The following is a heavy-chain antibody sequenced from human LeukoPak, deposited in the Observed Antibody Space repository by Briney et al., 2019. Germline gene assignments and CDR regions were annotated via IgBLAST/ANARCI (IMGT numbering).Heavy chain of an antibody. V-gene: IGHV3-48*01. J-gene: IGHJ6*03. Sequence: PGGSLRLSCAASGFTFSTYSMNWVRQAPGKGLEWVSYISSGSTSIYYADSVKGRFTISRDNAKNSLYLQMNSLRAEDTAEYYCARGYYGVNGYMDVWGKGTTVTVSS. CDR2: ISSGSTSI. CDR3: ARGYYGVNGYMDV. D-gene: IGHD4-23*01. CDR1: GFTFSTYS.